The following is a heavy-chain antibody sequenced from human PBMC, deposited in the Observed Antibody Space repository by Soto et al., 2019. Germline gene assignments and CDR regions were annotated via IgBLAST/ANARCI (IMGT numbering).Heavy chain of an antibody. J-gene: IGHJ6*03. Sequence: TSETLSLTCTVSGGSLSSYYWSWIRQPPGKGLEWIGYIYYSGSTKYNPSLKSRVTISVDTSKNQFSLKLSSVTAADTAVYYFARTQGHTVTPYYYYYMDVWGKGTTVTVSS. V-gene: IGHV4-59*01. D-gene: IGHD4-17*01. CDR1: GGSLSSYY. CDR3: ARTQGHTVTPYYYYYMDV. CDR2: IYYSGST.